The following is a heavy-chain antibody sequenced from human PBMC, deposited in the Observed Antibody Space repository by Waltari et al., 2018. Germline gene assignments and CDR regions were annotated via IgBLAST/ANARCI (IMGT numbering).Heavy chain of an antibody. CDR3: ARDSNYDILTGYRSYYGMDV. J-gene: IGHJ6*02. D-gene: IGHD3-9*01. CDR2: IWYDGSNK. CDR1: GFTFSSYG. Sequence: QVQLVESGGGVVQPGRSLRLSCAASGFTFSSYGMHWVRQAPGQGPGWVAVIWYDGSNKYYADSVKGRFTISRDNSKNTLYLQMNSLRAEDTAVYYCARDSNYDILTGYRSYYGMDVWGQGTTVTVSS. V-gene: IGHV3-33*01.